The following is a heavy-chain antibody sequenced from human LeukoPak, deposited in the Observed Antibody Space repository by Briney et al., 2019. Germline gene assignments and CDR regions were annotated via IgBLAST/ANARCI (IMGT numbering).Heavy chain of an antibody. D-gene: IGHD1-26*01. V-gene: IGHV3-21*06. Sequence: GGSLRLSCAASDFIFSTYSMNWVRQAPGKGLEWVSSISSSSSYIYYADSVKGRFTISRDNAKNSLYLQMNSLTTEDTAIYYCARGGRQGSYSGSYYFFDFWGQGTLVTVSS. CDR1: DFIFSTYS. J-gene: IGHJ4*02. CDR2: ISSSSSYI. CDR3: ARGGRQGSYSGSYYFFDF.